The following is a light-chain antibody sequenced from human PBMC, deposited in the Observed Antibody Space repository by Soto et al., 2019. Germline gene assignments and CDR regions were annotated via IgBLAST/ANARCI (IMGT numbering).Light chain of an antibody. CDR1: SSNIGGNY. V-gene: IGLV1-40*01. CDR3: QSYDSSLSASV. Sequence: QSVVAQTPSASGTPGQRVTFSCSGGSSNIGGNYVSWFQQLPGMAPKLLIYDNNHRPSGVPDRFSGSKSGTSASLAITGLQAEDEADYYCQSYDSSLSASVFGGGTKLTVL. J-gene: IGLJ3*02. CDR2: DNN.